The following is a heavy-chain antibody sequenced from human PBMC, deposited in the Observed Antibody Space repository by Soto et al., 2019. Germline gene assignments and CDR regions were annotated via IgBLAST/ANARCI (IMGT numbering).Heavy chain of an antibody. CDR1: GFTFSSYG. CDR2: IWYDGSNK. Sequence: GGSLRLSCAASGFTFSSYGMHWVRQAPGKGLEWVAVIWYDGSNKYYADSVKGRFTISRDNSKNTLYLQMNSPRAEDTAVYYCASRYLEYCSSASCSAPYDFWGQGTTVTVSS. CDR3: ASRYLEYCSSASCSAPYDF. D-gene: IGHD2-2*01. J-gene: IGHJ6*02. V-gene: IGHV3-33*01.